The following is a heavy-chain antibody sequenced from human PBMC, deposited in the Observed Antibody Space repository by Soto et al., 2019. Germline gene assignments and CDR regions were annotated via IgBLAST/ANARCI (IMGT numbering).Heavy chain of an antibody. V-gene: IGHV4-39*01. Sequence: SETLSLTCIVSGGSITRNNHYWGWIRQSPGKGLEWIGSILYSGSTNYNPSLKSRVTLSVETSKNQFFLKMSSVTAADTALYHCARLGSSGWYQGSYFDYWGQGTLVTVSS. CDR2: ILYSGST. CDR3: ARLGSSGWYQGSYFDY. J-gene: IGHJ4*02. D-gene: IGHD6-19*01. CDR1: GGSITRNNHY.